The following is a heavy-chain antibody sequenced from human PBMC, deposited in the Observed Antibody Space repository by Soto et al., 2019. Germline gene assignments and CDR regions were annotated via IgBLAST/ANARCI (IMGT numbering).Heavy chain of an antibody. V-gene: IGHV4-31*03. D-gene: IGHD3-3*01. CDR3: ARVRFLEWLLGYFDY. CDR2: IYYSGST. J-gene: IGHJ4*02. CDR1: GGSISSGGYY. Sequence: SETLSLTCTVSGGSISSGGYYWSWIRQHPGKSLEWIGYIYYSGSTYYKQSLKNRVTISVDTSKNQLSLKQSYVTAADTDVNYCARVRFLEWLLGYFDYWGQGTLVTVSS.